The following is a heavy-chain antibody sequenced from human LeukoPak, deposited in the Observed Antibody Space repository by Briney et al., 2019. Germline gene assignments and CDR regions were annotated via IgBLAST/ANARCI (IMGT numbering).Heavy chain of an antibody. V-gene: IGHV1-69*13. D-gene: IGHD1-26*01. CDR1: GGTFSSYA. J-gene: IGHJ4*02. CDR3: ARARNTGIVGATNDY. Sequence: SAKVSCKASGGTFSSYAISWVRQAPGQGLEWMGGIIPIFGTANYAQKFQGRDTITADESTSTAYMELSSLRSEDTAVYYCARARNTGIVGATNDYWGQGTLVTVSS. CDR2: IIPIFGTA.